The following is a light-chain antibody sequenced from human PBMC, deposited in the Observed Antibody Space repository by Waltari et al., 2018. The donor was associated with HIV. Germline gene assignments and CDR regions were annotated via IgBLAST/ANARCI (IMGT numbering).Light chain of an antibody. J-gene: IGLJ3*02. Sequence: SSELTQDPAVSVALGQTVRITCQGDSLRSYYASWYQQKPGQAPVLVIYGKNNRPSGIPDRFSGSGSGNTASLTITGAQAEDEADYYCNSRDSSGNRVFGGGTKLTVL. CDR1: SLRSYY. V-gene: IGLV3-19*01. CDR2: GKN. CDR3: NSRDSSGNRV.